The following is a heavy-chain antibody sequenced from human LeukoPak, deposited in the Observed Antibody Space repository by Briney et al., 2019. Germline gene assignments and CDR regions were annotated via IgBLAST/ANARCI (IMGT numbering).Heavy chain of an antibody. CDR1: GFTFSSYE. V-gene: IGHV3-21*01. CDR3: ASDSIGITTYDSYFEY. CDR2: ISTSSSYI. Sequence: GGSLRLSCAASGFTFSSYEMNWVRQAPGKGLEWVSSISTSSSYIYYAESVKGRFTISRDNAKKSVYLQMNSLRAEDTAVYFCASDSIGITTYDSYFEYWGQGTLVTVSS. D-gene: IGHD3-22*01. J-gene: IGHJ4*02.